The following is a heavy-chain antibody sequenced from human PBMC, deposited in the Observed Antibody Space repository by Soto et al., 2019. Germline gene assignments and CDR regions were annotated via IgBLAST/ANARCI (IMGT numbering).Heavy chain of an antibody. J-gene: IGHJ3*02. V-gene: IGHV1-2*04. Sequence: QVHLVQSGAEVKKPGASVTVSCRASGYTFTGYYIHWVRQAPGQGLEWMGWINHNSGGANIAQKFQGWVTMTRDTSTTTTDMVLSRLRSNDSAVYYCAREYYYGSASYGLEIWGQGTLVTVAS. CDR2: INHNSGGA. CDR3: AREYYYGSASYGLEI. D-gene: IGHD3-10*01. CDR1: GYTFTGYY.